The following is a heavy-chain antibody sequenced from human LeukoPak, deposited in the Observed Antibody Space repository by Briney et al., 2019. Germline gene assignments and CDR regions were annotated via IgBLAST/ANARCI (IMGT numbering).Heavy chain of an antibody. D-gene: IGHD3-22*01. CDR1: GFTFSSYA. CDR2: ISGSGGST. J-gene: IGHJ3*02. V-gene: IGHV3-23*01. CDR3: AKDDGGYYYDSSGLGAFDI. Sequence: GGSLRLSCAASGFTFSSYAMSWVRQAPGKGLEWVSAISGSGGSTYFADSVKGRFTISRDNSKNTLYLQMNSLRAEDTAVYYCAKDDGGYYYDSSGLGAFDIWGQGTMVTVSS.